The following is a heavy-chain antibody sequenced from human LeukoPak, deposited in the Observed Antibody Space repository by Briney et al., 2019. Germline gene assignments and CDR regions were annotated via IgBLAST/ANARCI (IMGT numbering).Heavy chain of an antibody. CDR2: IRSNNYGETT. V-gene: IGHV3-49*04. J-gene: IGHJ4*02. Sequence: GGSLRLSCTASXXXXGDYAMSWVRXAXXXXXXXXXFIRSNNYGETTEYAASVKGRFTISRDDSDSIAYLQMNSLKTEDTAVYYCXRGAKAAAGLCDYWGQGTLVTVSS. CDR3: XRGAKAAAGLCDY. CDR1: XXXXGDYA. D-gene: IGHD6-13*01.